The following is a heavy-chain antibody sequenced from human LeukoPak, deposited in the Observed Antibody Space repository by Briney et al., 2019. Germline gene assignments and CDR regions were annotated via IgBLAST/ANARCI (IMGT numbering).Heavy chain of an antibody. V-gene: IGHV4-39*01. Sequence: SETLSLTCTVSGGSISSSSYYWGWIRQPPGKGLEWIGSIYYSGSTYYNPSLKSRVTISVDTSKNQFSLKLSSVTAADTAVYYCARSTYYYDSSGYYEPTFDYWGQGTLVTVSS. D-gene: IGHD3-22*01. CDR2: IYYSGST. CDR3: ARSTYYYDSSGYYEPTFDY. CDR1: GGSISSSSYY. J-gene: IGHJ4*02.